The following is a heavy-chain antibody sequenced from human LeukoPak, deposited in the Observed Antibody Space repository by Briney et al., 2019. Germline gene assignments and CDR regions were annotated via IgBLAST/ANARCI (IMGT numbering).Heavy chain of an antibody. Sequence: PSETLSLTCTVSGGSVSSNSNYWSWIRQPPGKGLEWIGYNTYFGSASYNPSLKSRVTISVDTSKNQISLKLSSVTAADTAVYYCARYGDASNYPLDYWGQGTLVTVSS. J-gene: IGHJ4*02. V-gene: IGHV4-61*01. D-gene: IGHD5-24*01. CDR2: NTYFGSA. CDR3: ARYGDASNYPLDY. CDR1: GGSVSSNSNY.